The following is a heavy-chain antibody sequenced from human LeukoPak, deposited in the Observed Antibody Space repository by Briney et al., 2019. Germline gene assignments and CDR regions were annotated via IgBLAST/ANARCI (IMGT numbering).Heavy chain of an antibody. CDR2: FDPEDGET. Sequence: ASVKVSCKVSGYTLTELSMHWVRQAPGKGLEWMGGFDPEDGETIYAQKFQGRVTMTEDTSTDTAYMELSRLRSEDTAVYYCTLAAADGNHWFDPWGQGTLVTVSS. V-gene: IGHV1-24*01. D-gene: IGHD6-13*01. CDR1: GYTLTELS. J-gene: IGHJ5*02. CDR3: TLAAADGNHWFDP.